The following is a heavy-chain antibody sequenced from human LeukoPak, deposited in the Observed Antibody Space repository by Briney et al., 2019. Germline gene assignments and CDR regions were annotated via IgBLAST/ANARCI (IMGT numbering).Heavy chain of an antibody. Sequence: NASETLSLTCTVSGGSISSYYWSWIRQPPGKGLEWIGYIYYSGSTHYNPSLTSRVTISVNPSKNQFSLNLTSVTAADTAVYYCASRTSSSWGNWFDPWGQGTLVTVSS. V-gene: IGHV4-59*12. D-gene: IGHD6-13*01. CDR1: GGSISSYY. CDR3: ASRTSSSWGNWFDP. CDR2: IYYSGST. J-gene: IGHJ5*02.